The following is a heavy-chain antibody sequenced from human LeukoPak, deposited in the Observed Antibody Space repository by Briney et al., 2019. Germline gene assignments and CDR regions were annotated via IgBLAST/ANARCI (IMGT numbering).Heavy chain of an antibody. D-gene: IGHD6-19*01. CDR3: ARAGSGWAYYYYYYYMDV. Sequence: ASVKVSCKASGYTFTSYAMNWVRQAPGQGLEWMGWINTNTGNPTYAQGFTGRFAFSLDTSVSTAYLQISSLKAEDTAVYYCARAGSGWAYYYYYYYMDVWGKGTTVTVSS. CDR2: INTNTGNP. J-gene: IGHJ6*03. CDR1: GYTFTSYA. V-gene: IGHV7-4-1*02.